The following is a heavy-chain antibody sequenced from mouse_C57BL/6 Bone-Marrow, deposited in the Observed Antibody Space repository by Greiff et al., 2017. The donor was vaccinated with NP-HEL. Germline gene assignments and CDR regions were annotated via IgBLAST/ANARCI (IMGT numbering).Heavy chain of an antibody. CDR3: ARPLYSNSFAY. J-gene: IGHJ3*01. Sequence: DVMLVESGGDLVKPGGSLKLSCAASGFTFSSYGLSWVRPAPDKRLEWVANISRGGSYTYYPDSVKGRFTISRDNAKNTLYLQMSSLKSEDTAMYYCARPLYSNSFAYWGQGTLVTVSA. D-gene: IGHD2-5*01. CDR1: GFTFSSYG. CDR2: ISRGGSYT. V-gene: IGHV5-6*02.